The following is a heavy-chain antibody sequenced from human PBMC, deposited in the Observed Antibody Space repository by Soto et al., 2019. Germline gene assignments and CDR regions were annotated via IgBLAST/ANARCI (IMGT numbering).Heavy chain of an antibody. Sequence: QVQLQESGPGLVKPSQTLSLTCTVSGGSISSGGYYWSWIRQYPGKGLEWIGYIYYSGSTYYNPSLKSRVTISVDTSKNQFSLKLSSVTAADTAVYYCARDLTTLTTEAFDIWGQGTVVTVSS. V-gene: IGHV4-31*03. D-gene: IGHD4-17*01. CDR2: IYYSGST. J-gene: IGHJ3*02. CDR3: ARDLTTLTTEAFDI. CDR1: GGSISSGGYY.